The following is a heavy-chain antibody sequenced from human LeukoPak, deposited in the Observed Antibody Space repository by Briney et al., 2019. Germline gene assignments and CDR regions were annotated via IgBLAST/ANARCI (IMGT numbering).Heavy chain of an antibody. D-gene: IGHD1-26*01. V-gene: IGHV4-4*07. J-gene: IGHJ4*02. Sequence: SQTLSLTCTVSGGSISSYYWSWIRQPAGKGLEWIGRIYSNGNTNFNPSLKSRVTMSVDTSKNQFSLKLSSVTAADTAVYYCASYNGNYAYYVYWGQGTLVTVSS. CDR3: ASYNGNYAYYVY. CDR2: IYSNGNT. CDR1: GGSISSYY.